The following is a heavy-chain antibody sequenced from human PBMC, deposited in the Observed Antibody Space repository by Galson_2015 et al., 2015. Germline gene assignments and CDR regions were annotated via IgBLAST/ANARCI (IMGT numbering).Heavy chain of an antibody. V-gene: IGHV3-33*06. CDR2: IWWHGSET. CDR1: GFAFRNYD. J-gene: IGHJ4*02. D-gene: IGHD6-19*01. CDR3: AKDNTGSGIPLYYFDY. Sequence: SLRLSCAASGFAFRNYDMHWVRQAPGKGPESVAVIWWHGSETFLADSVKGRFTISRDNSKNTLYLQMTGLRAEDTAVYYCAKDNTGSGIPLYYFDYWGRGTLVTVSS.